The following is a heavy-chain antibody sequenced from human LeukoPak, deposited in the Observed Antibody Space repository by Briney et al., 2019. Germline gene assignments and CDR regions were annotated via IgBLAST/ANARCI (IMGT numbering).Heavy chain of an antibody. CDR1: GGSISSSSYY. D-gene: IGHD1-26*01. CDR3: ARHLSGSYSGLDY. Sequence: SETLSLTXTVSGGSISSSSYYWGWIRQPPGKGLEWIGSIYYSGSTYYNPSLKSRVTISVDTSKNQFSLKLSSVTAADTAVYYCARHLSGSYSGLDYWGQGTLVTVSS. V-gene: IGHV4-39*01. CDR2: IYYSGST. J-gene: IGHJ4*02.